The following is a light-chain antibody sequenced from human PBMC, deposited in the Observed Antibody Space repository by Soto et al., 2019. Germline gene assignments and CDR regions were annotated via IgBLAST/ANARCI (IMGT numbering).Light chain of an antibody. Sequence: QSALTQPPSASGSPGQSVTISCTGTSSDVGGYNYVSWYQQHPGKAPKLMIYEVSKRPSGVPDRFSGSKSGNTASLTVSGLQAEDEADYYCTSYAGSLIYVFRTGTKLTVL. CDR3: TSYAGSLIYV. J-gene: IGLJ1*01. V-gene: IGLV2-8*01. CDR2: EVS. CDR1: SSDVGGYNY.